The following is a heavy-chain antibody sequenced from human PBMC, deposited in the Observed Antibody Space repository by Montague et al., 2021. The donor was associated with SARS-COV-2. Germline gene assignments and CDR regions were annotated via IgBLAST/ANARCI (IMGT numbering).Heavy chain of an antibody. J-gene: IGHJ3*02. CDR2: AYYVPSTNSANT. D-gene: IGHD3-16*01. V-gene: IGHV4-59*11. CDR3: ARTWRFGQSYGLDI. Sequence: SETLSLTCSVSGDSISSHYYNWIRQTPGKGLEWIGYAYYVPSTNSANTHSNPSLKRRVTISLDTSENQFSLKLSSVTAADTAVYYCARTWRFGQSYGLDIWGQGTMVTVSS. CDR1: GDSISSHY.